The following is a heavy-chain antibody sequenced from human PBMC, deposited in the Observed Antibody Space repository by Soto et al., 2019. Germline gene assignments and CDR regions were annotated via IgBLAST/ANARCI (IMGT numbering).Heavy chain of an antibody. D-gene: IGHD3-10*01. CDR3: ARELWFGELPRGWFDP. J-gene: IGHJ5*02. CDR2: IYYSGST. Sequence: SETLSLTCTVSGGSISSYYWSWIRQPPGKGLEWIGYIYYSGSTNYNPSLKSRVTISVDTSKNQFSLKLSSVTAADTAVYYCARELWFGELPRGWFDPWGQGTLVTVSS. V-gene: IGHV4-59*01. CDR1: GGSISSYY.